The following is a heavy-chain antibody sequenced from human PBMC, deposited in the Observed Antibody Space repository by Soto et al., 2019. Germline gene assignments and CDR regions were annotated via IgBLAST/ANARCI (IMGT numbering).Heavy chain of an antibody. Sequence: SETLSLTCAVSGYSISSGNYWAWIRQPPGTGLEWIGSLNHIGSTHYSTSLKSRVTISVDTSKNHLSLELSSVTAADTAIYYCRSSTSCYDESYVDLWGQGXMVTVYS. CDR1: GYSISSGNY. J-gene: IGHJ6*02. CDR3: RSSTSCYDESYVDL. CDR2: LNHIGST. D-gene: IGHD2-2*01. V-gene: IGHV4-38-2*01.